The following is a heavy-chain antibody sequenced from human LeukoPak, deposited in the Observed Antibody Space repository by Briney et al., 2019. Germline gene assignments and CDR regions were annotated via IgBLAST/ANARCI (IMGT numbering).Heavy chain of an antibody. D-gene: IGHD5-18*01. V-gene: IGHV3-23*01. J-gene: IGHJ4*02. Sequence: GGSLRLSCAAAGFTFSTYAMSWVRQAPGKGLEWVSVIRGSGGGIFYADSVKGRFTISRDNSRNTVYLQINSLRAEDTAVYYCGKTTVGYSSGQKPAWPVDYWGQGTLVTVSS. CDR2: IRGSGGGI. CDR3: GKTTVGYSSGQKPAWPVDY. CDR1: GFTFSTYA.